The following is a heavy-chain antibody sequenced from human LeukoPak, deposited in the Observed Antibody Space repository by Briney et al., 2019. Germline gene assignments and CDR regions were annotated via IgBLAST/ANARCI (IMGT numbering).Heavy chain of an antibody. CDR2: INPNSGGT. J-gene: IGHJ4*02. D-gene: IGHD6-19*01. V-gene: IGHV1-2*02. CDR3: AQSSGWDSLKY. Sequence: APVKVSCKASGHTFTGYYMHWVRQAPGQGLEWMGWINPNSGGTNHAQKFQGRVSMTRDTSISTAYMELSRLRSDDTAVYYCAQSSGWDSLKYWGQGTLVTVSS. CDR1: GHTFTGYY.